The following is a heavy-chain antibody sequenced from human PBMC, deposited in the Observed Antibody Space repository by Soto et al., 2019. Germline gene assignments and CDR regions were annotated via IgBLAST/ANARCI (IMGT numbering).Heavy chain of an antibody. V-gene: IGHV1-45*02. D-gene: IGHD3-22*01. CDR2: ITPFNGNT. J-gene: IGHJ4*02. CDR1: GYTFTYRY. Sequence: QMQLVQSGAEVKKTGSSVKVSCKASGYTFTYRYLHWVRQAPGQALEWMGWITPFNGNTNYTHKLQDRVTITRDMSMSTAYLELRSLRSEDTAMYYCASSAYYYDSSIDYYFDSWGQGTLVTVSS. CDR3: ASSAYYYDSSIDYYFDS.